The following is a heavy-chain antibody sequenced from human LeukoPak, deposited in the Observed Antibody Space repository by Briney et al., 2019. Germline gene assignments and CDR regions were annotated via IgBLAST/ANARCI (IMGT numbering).Heavy chain of an antibody. D-gene: IGHD5-12*01. V-gene: IGHV3-30*03. Sequence: GGSLSLSCAASGFTFSSYGMHWVRQAPGKGLEWVAVISYDGSNKYYADSVKGRFTISRDNSKNTLYLQMNSLRAEDTAVYYCAAPIVATIPAYSYGMDVWGQGTTVTVSS. CDR2: ISYDGSNK. J-gene: IGHJ6*02. CDR1: GFTFSSYG. CDR3: AAPIVATIPAYSYGMDV.